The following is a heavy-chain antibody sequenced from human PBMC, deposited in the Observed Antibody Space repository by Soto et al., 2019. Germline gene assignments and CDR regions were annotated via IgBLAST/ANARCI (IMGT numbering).Heavy chain of an antibody. J-gene: IGHJ5*02. CDR3: ARDVLAPPTDSDL. Sequence: SGTLSLSCTACVVCMGSADDDWTWIKKPPGKGLEWIGYVYYSGTTNYNPFLKSRVTLSLDKSKNQFSLKMNSVTAADTAVYYCARDVLAPPTDSDLLVQRTLVTVSS. V-gene: IGHV4-61*08. CDR2: VYYSGTT. CDR1: VVCMGSADDD.